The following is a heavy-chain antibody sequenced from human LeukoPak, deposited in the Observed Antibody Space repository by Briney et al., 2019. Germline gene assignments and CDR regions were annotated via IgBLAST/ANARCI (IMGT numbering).Heavy chain of an antibody. CDR1: GYTFTSCG. D-gene: IGHD3-3*01. J-gene: IGHJ6*03. CDR3: ARGSYYDFWSGYSPRRDYYYYMDV. V-gene: IGHV1-18*01. CDR2: ISAYNGNT. Sequence: ASVKVSCTASGYTFTSCGISWVRQAPGQGLEWMGWISAYNGNTSYAQKLQGRVTMTTDTSTSTAYMELRSLRSDDTAVYYCARGSYYDFWSGYSPRRDYYYYMDVWGKGTTVTVSS.